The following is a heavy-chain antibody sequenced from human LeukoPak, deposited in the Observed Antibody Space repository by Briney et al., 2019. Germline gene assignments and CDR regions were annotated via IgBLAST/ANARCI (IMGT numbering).Heavy chain of an antibody. CDR2: INPSGGST. J-gene: IGHJ4*02. D-gene: IGHD3-16*01. Sequence: ASVKVSCKASGYTFTNYYMHWVRQAPGQGLEWMGIINPSGGSTGYAQKFQGRVTMTRDMSTSTVYMELSSLRSEDTAVYYCARDRRMITFGGVIAYWGQGTLVTVSS. CDR1: GYTFTNYY. V-gene: IGHV1-46*01. CDR3: ARDRRMITFGGVIAY.